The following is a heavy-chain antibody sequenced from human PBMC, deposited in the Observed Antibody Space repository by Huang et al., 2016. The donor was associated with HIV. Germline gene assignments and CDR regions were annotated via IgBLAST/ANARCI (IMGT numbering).Heavy chain of an antibody. J-gene: IGHJ4*02. CDR2: IYYRGST. D-gene: IGHD6-19*01. CDR3: ARQDTSGWYADPYYFDY. V-gene: IGHV4-39*01. CDR1: GGSISTSGYY. Sequence: QLQLQESGPGLVKPSETLSLTCTVSGGSISTSGYYWGWIRQPPGKGLEWIGSIYYRGSTSYNPSLKSRDTISVDTSKSQFSLKLSSVTAADTAVYYCARQDTSGWYADPYYFDYWGQGTLVTVSS.